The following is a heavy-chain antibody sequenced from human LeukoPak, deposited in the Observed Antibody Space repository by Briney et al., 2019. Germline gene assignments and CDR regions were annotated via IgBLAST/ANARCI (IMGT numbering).Heavy chain of an antibody. D-gene: IGHD3-22*01. J-gene: IGHJ4*02. V-gene: IGHV3-74*01. Sequence: GSLRLSCAASGFTLSSYWMHWVRQASGEGVVWVPRINSDGSSTTYADSVKGRFTISRDNSKNTLYLQMNSLRAEDTAVYYCAKSPSYYDSSSPFDYWGQGTLVTVSS. CDR1: GFTLSSYW. CDR2: INSDGSST. CDR3: AKSPSYYDSSSPFDY.